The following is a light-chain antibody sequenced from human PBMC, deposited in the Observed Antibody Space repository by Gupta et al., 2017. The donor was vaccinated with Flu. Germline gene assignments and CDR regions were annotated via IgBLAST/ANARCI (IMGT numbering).Light chain of an antibody. CDR2: DAS. CDR1: QPIRNF. V-gene: IGKV3-11*01. CDR3: QHRSNWLFT. Sequence: EIVLTQSPATLSLSPGERATLSCRASQPIRNFLAWYQHKPGQPPRLLVYDASNRATGIPPRFSSSGSGTDFTLTISGLEPEDFAVYYCQHRSNWLFTFGPGTKVDIK. J-gene: IGKJ3*01.